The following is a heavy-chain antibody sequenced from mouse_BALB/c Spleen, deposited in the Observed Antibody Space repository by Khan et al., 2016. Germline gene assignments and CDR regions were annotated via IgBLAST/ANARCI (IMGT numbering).Heavy chain of an antibody. V-gene: IGHV14-3*02. D-gene: IGHD2-3*01. CDR1: GFNIKDTY. CDR2: IDPANDNT. Sequence: EVQLQESGAELVKPGASVKLSCTASGFNIKDTYMHWVKQRPEQGLEWIGRIDPANDNTKYDPKFQGKATITADTSSNTAYLQLSSLTSEDTAVYYCASTANGYYGARDYWGQGTSVPVSS. CDR3: ASTANGYYGARDY. J-gene: IGHJ4*01.